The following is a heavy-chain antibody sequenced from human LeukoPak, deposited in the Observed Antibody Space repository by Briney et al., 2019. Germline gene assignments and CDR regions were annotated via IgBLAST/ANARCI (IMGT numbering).Heavy chain of an antibody. CDR3: ARAAIAAARIYYYMDV. V-gene: IGHV3-30*02. CDR1: GFTFSSYG. J-gene: IGHJ6*03. Sequence: GGSLRLSCAASGFTFSSYGMHWVRQAPGKGLEWVAFIRYDGSNKYYADSVKGRFTLSRDNAKNSLYLQMNSLRAEDTAVYYCARAAIAAARIYYYMDVWGKGTTVTVSS. CDR2: IRYDGSNK. D-gene: IGHD6-13*01.